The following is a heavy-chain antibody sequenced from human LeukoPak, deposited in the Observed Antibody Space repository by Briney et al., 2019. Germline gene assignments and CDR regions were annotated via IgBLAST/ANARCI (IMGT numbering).Heavy chain of an antibody. V-gene: IGHV3-23*01. D-gene: IGHD4-17*01. CDR3: AKERYYNDSGNWFDP. J-gene: IGHJ5*02. CDR1: GFTFSSYA. Sequence: GGSLRLSCAASGFTFSSYAMSWVRQAPGKGLKWVSAVSGGGGSTYYADSVKGRFTVSRDNSKNTLNLQMNSLRAEDTAVYYCAKERYYNDSGNWFDPWGQGTLVTVSS. CDR2: VSGGGGST.